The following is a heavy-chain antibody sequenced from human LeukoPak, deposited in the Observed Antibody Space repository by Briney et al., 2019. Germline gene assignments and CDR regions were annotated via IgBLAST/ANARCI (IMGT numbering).Heavy chain of an antibody. CDR1: VYTLTEVS. V-gene: IGHV1-24*01. D-gene: IGHD6-19*01. J-gene: IGHJ4*02. CDR3: VTDIRSGWKNY. CDR2: FDPEDGEA. Sequence: ASVKVSCKVSVYTLTEVSIHWVRQAPGQGLEWMGGFDPEDGEAIYAQKIQGRVTLTEVASIGTAYLELRSLRSEDTAVYYCVTDIRSGWKNYWGQGTLITVSS.